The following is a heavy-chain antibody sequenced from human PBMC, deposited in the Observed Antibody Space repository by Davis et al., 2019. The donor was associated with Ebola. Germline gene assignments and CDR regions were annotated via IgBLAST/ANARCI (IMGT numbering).Heavy chain of an antibody. CDR1: GFTFSSYG. CDR3: AKERELLYYLDY. Sequence: GESLKISCAASGFTFSSYGMHWVRQAPGKGLEWVAVISYDGSNKYYADSVKGRFTISRDNSKNTLYLQMNSLRAEDTAVYYCAKERELLYYLDYWGQGTLVTVSS. CDR2: ISYDGSNK. J-gene: IGHJ4*02. D-gene: IGHD1-7*01. V-gene: IGHV3-30*18.